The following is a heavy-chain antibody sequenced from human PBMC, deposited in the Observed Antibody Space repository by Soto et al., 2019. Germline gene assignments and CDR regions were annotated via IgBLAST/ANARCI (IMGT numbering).Heavy chain of an antibody. CDR3: ARGAPYGSGSSYKD. Sequence: EVQMVETGGGLIQPGGSLRLSCADSGFTVSSNYMSWVRQAPGKGLEWVAVIYSGGSTYYADSVKGRFTISRDNSKNTLYLQMNSLRVEDTAVYYCARGAPYGSGSSYKDWGQGTLVTVSS. D-gene: IGHD3-10*01. CDR1: GFTVSSNY. V-gene: IGHV3-53*02. J-gene: IGHJ1*01. CDR2: IYSGGST.